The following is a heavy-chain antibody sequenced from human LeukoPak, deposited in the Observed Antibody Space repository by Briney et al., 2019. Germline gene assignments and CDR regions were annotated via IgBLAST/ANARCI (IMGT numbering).Heavy chain of an antibody. D-gene: IGHD6-19*01. Sequence: ASVKVSCKASGYTFTGYYMHWVRQAPGQGLEWMGWINPNSGGTNYAQKFQGWVTMTRDTSISTAYMELSRLRSDDTAVYYCAREGIAVAGTDYWGQGTLVTVSS. CDR1: GYTFTGYY. CDR3: AREGIAVAGTDY. V-gene: IGHV1-2*04. J-gene: IGHJ4*02. CDR2: INPNSGGT.